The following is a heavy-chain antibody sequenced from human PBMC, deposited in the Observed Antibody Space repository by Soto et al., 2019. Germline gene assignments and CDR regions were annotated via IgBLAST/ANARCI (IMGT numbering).Heavy chain of an antibody. D-gene: IGHD3-16*02. J-gene: IGHJ4*02. V-gene: IGHV1-18*01. CDR2: ISGHNGET. Sequence: QVQMVQSGAEVKKPGASLKVSCQASGYTFSYFGISWVRLAPGQGLEWMGWISGHNGETNYAQKFQGRVTMTTDTSTSTAYMELRSLRIDDTAIYYCVRDSSVTVFGVVIAPFDYWGQGTPVTVSS. CDR1: GYTFSYFG. CDR3: VRDSSVTVFGVVIAPFDY.